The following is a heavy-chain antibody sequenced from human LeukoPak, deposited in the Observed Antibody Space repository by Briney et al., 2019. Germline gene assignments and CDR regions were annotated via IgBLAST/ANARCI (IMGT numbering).Heavy chain of an antibody. CDR1: GFTFTNYA. Sequence: PGGSLRLSSAASGFTFTNYAMSWVRQAPGKGLEWVSSISDSGGSAFYADSVRGRFTISRDNSKSTLYLQMSSLRAEDTAVYYCAKDNWYLDYWGQGTLVTVSS. CDR2: ISDSGGSA. CDR3: AKDNWYLDY. J-gene: IGHJ4*02. D-gene: IGHD1-1*01. V-gene: IGHV3-23*01.